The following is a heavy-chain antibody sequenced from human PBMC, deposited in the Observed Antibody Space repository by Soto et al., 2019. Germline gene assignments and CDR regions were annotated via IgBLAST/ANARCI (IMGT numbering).Heavy chain of an antibody. J-gene: IGHJ4*02. D-gene: IGHD6-19*01. CDR3: ARDISRGGIHSSGFEGVDY. CDR1: GYTFTSYA. V-gene: IGHV1-3*05. Sequence: QVQLVQSGAEEKKPGASVKVSCKASGYTFTSYAMHWVRQAPGQRLEWMGWINAGNGNTKYSQKFQGRVTITRDTSASTAYMELSSLRSEDTAVYYCARDISRGGIHSSGFEGVDYWGQGTLVTVSS. CDR2: INAGNGNT.